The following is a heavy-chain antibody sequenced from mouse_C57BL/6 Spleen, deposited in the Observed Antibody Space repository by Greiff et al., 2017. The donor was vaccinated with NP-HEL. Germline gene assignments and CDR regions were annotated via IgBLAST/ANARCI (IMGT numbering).Heavy chain of an antibody. V-gene: IGHV1-64*01. CDR1: GFNINSSC. D-gene: IGHD1-1*01. CDR2: IDPDNGST. J-gene: IGHJ2*01. Sequence: QVQLQQSGAELVKPGASVKLSCTASGFNINSSCMHWVKQRPGQGLEWIGRIDPDNGSTNYNPKFQGKATLTVDKSSSTASMQLSSLTSEDAAVYYCARQGAYGSRLGYWGQGTTLTVSS. CDR3: ARQGAYGSRLGY.